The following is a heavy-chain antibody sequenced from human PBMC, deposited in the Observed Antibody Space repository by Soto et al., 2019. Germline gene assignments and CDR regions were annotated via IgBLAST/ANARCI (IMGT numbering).Heavy chain of an antibody. CDR3: ARGRYFPHPLGGMDV. CDR2: IYYSGST. D-gene: IGHD3-9*01. CDR1: GGSISSGDYY. V-gene: IGHV4-30-4*01. Sequence: SETLSLTCTVYGGSISSGDYYWSWIRQPPGKGLEWIGYIYYSGSTYYNPSLKSRVTISVDTSKNQFSLKLSSVTAADTAVYYCARGRYFPHPLGGMDVWGQGTTVTVSS. J-gene: IGHJ6*02.